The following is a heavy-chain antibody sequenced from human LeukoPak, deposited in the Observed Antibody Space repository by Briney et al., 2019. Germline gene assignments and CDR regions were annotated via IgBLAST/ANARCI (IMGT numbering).Heavy chain of an antibody. Sequence: PSETLSLTCAVSGYSISSGYYWGWIRQPPGKGLEWIGSIYHSGSTYYNPSLKSRVTISVDTSKNQFSLKLSSVTAADTAVYYCARRVQPRRYCSSTSCYDMDGLDKGDYWYFDLWGRGTLVTVSS. J-gene: IGHJ2*01. CDR2: IYHSGST. CDR3: ARRVQPRRYCSSTSCYDMDGLDKGDYWYFDL. CDR1: GYSISSGYY. D-gene: IGHD2-2*01. V-gene: IGHV4-38-2*01.